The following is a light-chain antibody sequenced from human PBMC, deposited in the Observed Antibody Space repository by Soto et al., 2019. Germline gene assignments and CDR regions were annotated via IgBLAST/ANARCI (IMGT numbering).Light chain of an antibody. V-gene: IGKV1-5*01. J-gene: IGKJ1*01. CDR3: QQYNSYSWA. CDR2: DTS. CDR1: QSISSW. Sequence: DIQMTQSPSTLSASVGDRVTITCRASQSISSWLAWYQQKPGKAPKLLIYDTSSLESGVPSRFSGSGSGTEFNLTISSLQPHDFAANYCQQYNSYSWAFGQGTKVEIK.